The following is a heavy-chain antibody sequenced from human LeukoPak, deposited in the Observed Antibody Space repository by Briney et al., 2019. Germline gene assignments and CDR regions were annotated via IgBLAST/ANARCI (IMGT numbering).Heavy chain of an antibody. CDR2: ISGSGYST. CDR3: AVGTTIAAGGSDYFDY. V-gene: IGHV3-23*01. J-gene: IGHJ4*02. Sequence: PGGSLRLSCAASGFTFSSYAMNWVRQAPGKGLEWVSSISGSGYSTYFADSVKGRFTISRDNSKNTLYLQMNSLRAEDTAIYYCAVGTTIAAGGSDYFDYWGQGTLVTVSS. D-gene: IGHD6-13*01. CDR1: GFTFSSYA.